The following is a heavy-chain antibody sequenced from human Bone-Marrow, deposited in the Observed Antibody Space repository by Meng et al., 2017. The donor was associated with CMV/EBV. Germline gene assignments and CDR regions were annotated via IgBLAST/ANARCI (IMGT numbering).Heavy chain of an antibody. V-gene: IGHV3-15*01. CDR3: TTDPVLMVHATDY. D-gene: IGHD2-8*01. Sequence: GESLKISCAASGFTFSNAWMSWVRQAPGKGLEWVGRIKSKTDGGTTDYAAPVKGRFTISRDDSKNTLYLQMNSLKTEDTAVYYCTTDPVLMVHATDYWGQGTLVTVSS. CDR2: IKSKTDGGTT. J-gene: IGHJ4*02. CDR1: GFTFSNAW.